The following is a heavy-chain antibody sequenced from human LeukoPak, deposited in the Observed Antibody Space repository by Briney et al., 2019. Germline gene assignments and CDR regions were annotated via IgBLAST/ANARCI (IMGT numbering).Heavy chain of an antibody. CDR3: ARGRHQLLYYYYYYMDV. Sequence: ASVKVSCKASGYTFTSYDINWVRQATGRGLEWMGWMNPNSGNTGYAQKFQGRVTMTRNTSISTAYMELSSLRSEDTAVYYCARGRHQLLYYYYYYMDVWGKGTTVTVSS. V-gene: IGHV1-8*01. CDR1: GYTFTSYD. D-gene: IGHD2-2*01. J-gene: IGHJ6*03. CDR2: MNPNSGNT.